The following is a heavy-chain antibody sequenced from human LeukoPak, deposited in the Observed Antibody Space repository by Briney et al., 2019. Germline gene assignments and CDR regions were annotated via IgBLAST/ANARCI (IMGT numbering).Heavy chain of an antibody. J-gene: IGHJ4*02. CDR1: GFTFGTYG. V-gene: IGHV3-30*02. CDR3: AKSYYGGNSGGTVFDY. Sequence: GGSLRLSCAASGFTFGTYGIHWVRQAPGKGLEWVAFIRYDGSNQYYADSVKGRFTISRDNSKNTLYLQMHTLRPDDTAVYYCAKSYYGGNSGGTVFDYWGQGTLVTVSS. D-gene: IGHD4-23*01. CDR2: IRYDGSNQ.